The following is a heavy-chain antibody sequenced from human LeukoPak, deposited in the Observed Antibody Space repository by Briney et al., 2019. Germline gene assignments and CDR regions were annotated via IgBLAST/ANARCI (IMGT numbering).Heavy chain of an antibody. J-gene: IGHJ6*03. CDR2: IIPIFGTA. CDR1: GGTFSSYA. D-gene: IGHD5-24*01. V-gene: IGHV1-69*05. CDR3: ARGPQMATIVYYYYYYMDV. Sequence: GSSVKVPCKASGGTFSSYAISWVRQAPGQGLEWMGGIIPIFGTANYAQKFQGRVTITTDESTSTAYMELSSLRSEDTAVYYCARGPQMATIVYYYYYYMDVWGKGTTVTVSS.